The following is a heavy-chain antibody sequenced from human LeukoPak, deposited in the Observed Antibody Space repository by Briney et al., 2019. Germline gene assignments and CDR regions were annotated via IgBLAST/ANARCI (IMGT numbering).Heavy chain of an antibody. D-gene: IGHD3-3*01. J-gene: IGHJ3*02. CDR3: ARSNSPTYYDFWSGYYRAFEI. V-gene: IGHV4-59*08. CDR2: IYYSGTT. Sequence: PSETLSLTCTVSDGSISSYYWSWIRQPPGKGLEWIGYIYYSGTTSYNRSLNGRVTISVDTSKNQFSLKLSSVTAADTAVYYGARSNSPTYYDFWSGYYRAFEIWGQGTMVTVSS. CDR1: DGSISSYY.